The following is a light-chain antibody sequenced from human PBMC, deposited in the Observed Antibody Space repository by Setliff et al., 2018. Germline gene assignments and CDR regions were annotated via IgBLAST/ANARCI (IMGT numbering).Light chain of an antibody. J-gene: IGLJ2*01. V-gene: IGLV2-14*03. CDR2: DVT. CDR3: SSCSSSSTLV. Sequence: QSVLTQPASVSGSPGQSITISCTGTSSDVGGYNYVSWYQQHPGKAPKLMIYDVTNRPSGVSNRFSGSKSGNTASLTISGLQAEDEADYYCSSCSSSSTLVFGGGTKSPS. CDR1: SSDVGGYNY.